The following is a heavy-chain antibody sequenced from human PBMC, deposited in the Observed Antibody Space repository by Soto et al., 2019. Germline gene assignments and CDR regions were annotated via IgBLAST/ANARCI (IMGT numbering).Heavy chain of an antibody. CDR1: GFTFSNFA. D-gene: IGHD3-10*01. J-gene: IGHJ1*01. CDR3: ARGTYGKGNFLEKFGR. V-gene: IGHV3-23*01. Sequence: EVQLLESEGGLVQPGGSLSLSCAASGFTFSNFAMSWVRQAPGKGLDWVSAISGSGGSTYYADSVKGRFTISSDNSKNILSLHMTSLRAADPGVVYGARGTYGKGNFLEKFGRWGQGALVNVSS. CDR2: ISGSGGST.